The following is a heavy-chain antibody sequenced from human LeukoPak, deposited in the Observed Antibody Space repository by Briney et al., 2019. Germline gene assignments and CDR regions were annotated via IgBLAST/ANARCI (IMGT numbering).Heavy chain of an antibody. Sequence: SETLSLTCTVSGASISDYYWSWIRQPPGTTLEGIAYMYYSGSPNYSRSLKSRVIMSADKTNNQVSLTLTSATAADTAVYYWASHHGRGEAFDYWGRGTLVTVSS. CDR2: MYYSGSP. D-gene: IGHD3-10*01. CDR1: GASISDYY. J-gene: IGHJ4*02. CDR3: ASHHGRGEAFDY. V-gene: IGHV4-59*08.